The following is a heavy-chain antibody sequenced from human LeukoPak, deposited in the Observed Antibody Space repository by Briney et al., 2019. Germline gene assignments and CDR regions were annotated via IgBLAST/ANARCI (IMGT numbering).Heavy chain of an antibody. CDR2: IYYSGST. J-gene: IGHJ6*03. Sequence: PSETLSLTCTVSGGSISSYYWSWIRQPPGKGLEWIGYIYYSGSTNYNPSLKSRVTISVDTSKNQSSLKLSSVTAADTAVYYCARGVMVEYYYYYMDVWGKGTTVTVSS. CDR3: ARGVMVEYYYYYMDV. CDR1: GGSISSYY. V-gene: IGHV4-59*12. D-gene: IGHD3-10*01.